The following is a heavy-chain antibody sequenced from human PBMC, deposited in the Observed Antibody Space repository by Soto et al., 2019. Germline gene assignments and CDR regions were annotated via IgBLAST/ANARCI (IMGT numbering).Heavy chain of an antibody. D-gene: IGHD3-3*01. CDR2: IIPILGIA. CDR1: GGTFSSYT. J-gene: IGHJ4*02. V-gene: IGHV1-69*04. Sequence: GASVKVSCKASGGTFSSYTISWVRQAPGQGLEWMGRIIPILGIANYAQKFQGRVTITADKSTSTAYMELSSLRSEDTAVYYCARDRDYDLGLGYWGQGTLVTVSS. CDR3: ARDRDYDLGLGY.